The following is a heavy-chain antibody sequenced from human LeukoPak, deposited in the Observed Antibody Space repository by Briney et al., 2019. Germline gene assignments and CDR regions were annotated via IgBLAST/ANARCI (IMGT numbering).Heavy chain of an antibody. Sequence: SETLSLTCTVSGGSISSSSYYWGWVRQPPGKGLEWIGSIYYRGNTYYNPSLTSRVTISVDTSKNQFSLKMSSVTAADTAIYYCAGHIRGTQHWGQGTLVTVSS. J-gene: IGHJ4*02. CDR1: GGSISSSSYY. V-gene: IGHV4-39*01. CDR2: IYYRGNT. CDR3: AGHIRGTQH. D-gene: IGHD3-10*01.